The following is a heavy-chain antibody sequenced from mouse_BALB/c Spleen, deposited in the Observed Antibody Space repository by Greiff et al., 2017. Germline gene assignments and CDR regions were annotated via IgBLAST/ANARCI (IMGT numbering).Heavy chain of an antibody. V-gene: IGHV5-17*02. J-gene: IGHJ4*01. CDR1: GFTFSSFG. CDR3: AKWGYGNAMEY. Sequence: EVKLMESGGGLVQPGGSRKLSCAASGFTFSSFGMHWVRQAPEKGLEWVAYISSGRSTIYYADTVKGRFTISRDNPKNTLFLQMNTLRSEDTARYYCAKWGYGNAMEYWGQGTSVTVSS. CDR2: ISSGRSTI. D-gene: IGHD2-1*01.